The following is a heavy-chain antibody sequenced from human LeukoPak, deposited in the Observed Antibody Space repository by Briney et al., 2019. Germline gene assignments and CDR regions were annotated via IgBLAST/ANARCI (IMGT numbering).Heavy chain of an antibody. CDR3: ARAQDGGKYYYESSGYSH. Sequence: PGESLRLSCAASGFTFSSYGLNWVRQAPGKGLEWVSTISSGGHIYYEDSVKGRFTISRDNAKNSLYLQMNSLRAEDTAVYYCARAQDGGKYYYESSGYSHWGQGILVTVSS. CDR2: ISSGGHI. CDR1: GFTFSSYG. V-gene: IGHV3-21*01. D-gene: IGHD3-22*01. J-gene: IGHJ4*02.